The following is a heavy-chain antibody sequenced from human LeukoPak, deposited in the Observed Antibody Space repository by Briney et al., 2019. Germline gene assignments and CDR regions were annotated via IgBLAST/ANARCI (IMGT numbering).Heavy chain of an antibody. J-gene: IGHJ4*02. V-gene: IGHV4-59*12. Sequence: SETLSLTCTVSGGSISSYYWNWIRQPPGKGLEWIGYIYYSGSTNYNPSLKSRVTISVDTSKNQFSLKLSSVTAADTAVYYCARGRKFGGVIVNDYWGQGTLVTVSS. CDR2: IYYSGST. D-gene: IGHD3-16*02. CDR3: ARGRKFGGVIVNDY. CDR1: GGSISSYY.